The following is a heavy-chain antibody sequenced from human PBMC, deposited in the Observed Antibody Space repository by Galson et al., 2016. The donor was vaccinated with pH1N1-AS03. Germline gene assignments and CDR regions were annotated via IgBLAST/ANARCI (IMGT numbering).Heavy chain of an antibody. D-gene: IGHD3-3*01. CDR2: IIPMFGTA. J-gene: IGHJ6*01. Sequence: SRGTFGTFGISWVRQAPGQGLEWMGGIIPMFGTANYAQKFQGRVTITAEESTSTAFMDVSSLRSEDTAVYYCASDGAPYYNFWSGLSRYFYYNLDAWGAGTTVTVLS. CDR1: RGTFGTFG. CDR3: ASDGAPYYNFWSGLSRYFYYNLDA. V-gene: IGHV1-69*01.